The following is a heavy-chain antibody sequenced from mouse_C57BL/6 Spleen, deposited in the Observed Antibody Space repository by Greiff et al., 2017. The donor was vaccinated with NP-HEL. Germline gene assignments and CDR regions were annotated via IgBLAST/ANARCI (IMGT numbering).Heavy chain of an antibody. V-gene: IGHV1-69*01. Sequence: QVQLQQPGAELVMPGASVKLSCKASGYTFTSYWMHWVKQRPGQGLEWIGEIDPSDSYTNYNQKFKGKSTLTVDKSSSTAYMQLSSLTSEDSAVYDCARWRYSNYYFDYWGQGTTLTVSS. CDR1: GYTFTSYW. CDR2: IDPSDSYT. J-gene: IGHJ2*01. CDR3: ARWRYSNYYFDY. D-gene: IGHD2-5*01.